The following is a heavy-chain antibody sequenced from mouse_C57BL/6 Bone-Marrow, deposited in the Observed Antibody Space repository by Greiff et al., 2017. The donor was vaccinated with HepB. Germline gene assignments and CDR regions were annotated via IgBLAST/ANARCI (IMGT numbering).Heavy chain of an antibody. CDR3: ARERDYRFAY. D-gene: IGHD2-4*01. V-gene: IGHV3-6*01. J-gene: IGHJ3*01. CDR2: ISYDGSN. CDR1: GYSITSGYY. Sequence: ESGPGLVKPSQSLSLTCSVTGYSITSGYYWNWIRQFPGNKLEWMGYISYDGSNNYNPSLKNRISITRDTSKNQFFLKLNSVTTEDTATYYCARERDYRFAYWGQGTLVTVSA.